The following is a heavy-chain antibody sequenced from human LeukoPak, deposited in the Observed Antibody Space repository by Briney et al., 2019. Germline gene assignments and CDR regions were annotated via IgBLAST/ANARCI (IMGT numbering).Heavy chain of an antibody. V-gene: IGHV1-8*03. Sequence: ASVKVSCKASGYTFSSYDINWVRQATGQGLEWMGWMNPNSGDRGYAQKFQGRVTITRNTSISTAYMELSSLRSEDTAVYYCARTTGRWFGSVLGYWGQGTLVTVSS. J-gene: IGHJ4*02. CDR2: MNPNSGDR. D-gene: IGHD3-10*01. CDR3: ARTTGRWFGSVLGY. CDR1: GYTFSSYD.